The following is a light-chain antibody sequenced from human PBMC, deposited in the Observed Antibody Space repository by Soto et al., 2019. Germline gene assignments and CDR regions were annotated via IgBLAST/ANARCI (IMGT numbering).Light chain of an antibody. V-gene: IGKV3-11*01. CDR2: DTS. CDR1: QSVEKY. J-gene: IGKJ4*01. Sequence: EVVLTQSPATLSLSPGERAILSCRASQSVEKYLVWYQQKPGQAPRLLIYDTSNRATGIPARFSGSGSETDFTLTISSLEPEDFAVYYCQQRKHWPPLTFGGGTKVELK. CDR3: QQRKHWPPLT.